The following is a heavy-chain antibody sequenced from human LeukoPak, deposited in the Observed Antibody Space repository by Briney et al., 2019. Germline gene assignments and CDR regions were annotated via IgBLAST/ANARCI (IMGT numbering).Heavy chain of an antibody. CDR2: IYPGDSDT. Sequence: GGSLKISCKGSGYIFNSYWIGWVRQMPGKGVEWMGIIYPGDSDTRYIPSFQGQVTISADKSISTAYLQWSSLKASDTAMYYCARVRFLEWSYFDYWGQGTLVTVSS. CDR3: ARVRFLEWSYFDY. V-gene: IGHV5-51*01. CDR1: GYIFNSYW. D-gene: IGHD3-16*01. J-gene: IGHJ4*02.